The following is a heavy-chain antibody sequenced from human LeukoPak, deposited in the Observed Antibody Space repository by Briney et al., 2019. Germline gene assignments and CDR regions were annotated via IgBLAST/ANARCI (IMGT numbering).Heavy chain of an antibody. CDR3: ARGRGVQSDYFDY. CDR1: GGSFSGYY. CDR2: INDSGAT. Sequence: SETLSLTCGVYGGSFSGYYWTWIHQAPGKGLEWIGEINDSGATNYNPSLKSRVTISVDTSKNQFSLKLSSLTAADTAVYYCARGRGVQSDYFDYWGQGTLVTVSS. V-gene: IGHV4-34*01. J-gene: IGHJ4*02. D-gene: IGHD3-10*01.